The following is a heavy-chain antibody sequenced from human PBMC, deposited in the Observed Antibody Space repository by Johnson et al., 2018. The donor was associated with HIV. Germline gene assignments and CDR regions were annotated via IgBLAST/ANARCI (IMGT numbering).Heavy chain of an antibody. D-gene: IGHD3-10*02. CDR1: GFTFSSYA. V-gene: IGHV3-30-3*01. CDR2: ISYDGSNK. Sequence: QVQLVESGGGLVQPGGSLRLSCAASGFTFSSYAMHWVRQAPGKGLEWVAVISYDGSNKYYADSVKGRFTISRDNSKNTLYLQMNSLRAEDTAVYYCARDKNYGRDGDAFDIWGQGTMVTVSS. J-gene: IGHJ3*02. CDR3: ARDKNYGRDGDAFDI.